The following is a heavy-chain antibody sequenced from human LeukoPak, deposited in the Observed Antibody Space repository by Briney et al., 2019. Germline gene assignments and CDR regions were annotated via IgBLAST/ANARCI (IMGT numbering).Heavy chain of an antibody. J-gene: IGHJ5*02. CDR3: AKGARFRSYGSGTYYTSLPFDP. CDR1: GYTFTSYT. Sequence: ASVKVSCKASGYTFTSYTMHWVRQAPGQRLEWMGWINTGNGNTKSSQGFQDRVTITRDTSASTAYMELSSLRSEDMAVYYCAKGARFRSYGSGTYYTSLPFDPWGQGTLVTVYS. CDR2: INTGNGNT. V-gene: IGHV1-3*03. D-gene: IGHD3-10*01.